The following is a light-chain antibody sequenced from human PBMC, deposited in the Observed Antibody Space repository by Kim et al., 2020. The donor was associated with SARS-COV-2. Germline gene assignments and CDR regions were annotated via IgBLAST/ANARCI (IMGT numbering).Light chain of an antibody. CDR3: AAWDDSLSGRV. Sequence: GDRGPRVTFSWSGISSNYVYCYQRLPGTAPKLLIYWNNHRPSGVPDRFSGSKSDTSASLAISGLRSDDEADYFCAAWDDSLSGRVFGGGTQLTVL. CDR2: WNN. CDR1: SSNY. J-gene: IGLJ3*02. V-gene: IGLV1-47*01.